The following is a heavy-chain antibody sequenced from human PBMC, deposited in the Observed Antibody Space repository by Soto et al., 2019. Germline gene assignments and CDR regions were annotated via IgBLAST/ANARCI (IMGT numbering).Heavy chain of an antibody. J-gene: IGHJ4*02. CDR2: IYYSGST. CDR1: GGSISSGGYY. Sequence: QVQLQESGPGLVKPSQTLSLTCTVSGGSISSGGYYWSWIRQHPGKGLEWIGYIYYSGSTYYNPSLKSRVTISVDTSKNQFSLKLSSVTAADTAVYYCARSYYDSSGYSPIPFDYWGREPWSPSPQ. D-gene: IGHD3-22*01. CDR3: ARSYYDSSGYSPIPFDY. V-gene: IGHV4-31*03.